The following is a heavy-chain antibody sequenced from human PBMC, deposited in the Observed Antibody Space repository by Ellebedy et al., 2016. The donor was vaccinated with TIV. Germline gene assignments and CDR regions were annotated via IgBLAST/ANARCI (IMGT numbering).Heavy chain of an antibody. J-gene: IGHJ6*02. CDR2: IYYSGST. V-gene: IGHV4-61*01. Sequence: SETLSLTCTVSGGSVSSGSYYWSWIRQPPGTGLEWTGYIYYSGSTNYNPSLKSRVTISVDTSKNQFSLKLSSVTAADTAVYYCARGNYGDYTWHYYGMDVWGQGTTVTVSS. D-gene: IGHD4-17*01. CDR1: GGSVSSGSYY. CDR3: ARGNYGDYTWHYYGMDV.